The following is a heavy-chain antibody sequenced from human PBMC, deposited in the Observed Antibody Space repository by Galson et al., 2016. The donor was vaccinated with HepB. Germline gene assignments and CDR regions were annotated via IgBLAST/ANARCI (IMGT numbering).Heavy chain of an antibody. J-gene: IGHJ6*02. CDR3: AKDHTGSTVGWSDGMDV. CDR1: GFTFSTFA. Sequence: SLRLSCAASGFTFSTFAMSWVRQAPGKGLEWISGITGTGGGTYYADSVKGRFTISRDTSKNTLFLQLSSLRVEDTVVYYCAKDHTGSTVGWSDGMDVWGQGTTVTVSS. D-gene: IGHD1-7*01. CDR2: ITGTGGGT. V-gene: IGHV3-23*01.